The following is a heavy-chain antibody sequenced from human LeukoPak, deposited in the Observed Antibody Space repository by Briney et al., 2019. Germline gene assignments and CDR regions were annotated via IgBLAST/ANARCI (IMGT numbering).Heavy chain of an antibody. CDR1: GYSISNGYY. V-gene: IGHV4-38-2*02. CDR2: INHGGST. J-gene: IGHJ5*02. D-gene: IGHD3-10*01. Sequence: SETLSLTCTVSGYSISNGYYWGWIRRPPGKGLEWIGEINHGGSTNYNPSLKSRVTISLDTSKNQFSLKLSSVTAADTAVYYCARGITMVRGVTRGNWFDPWGQGTLVTVSS. CDR3: ARGITMVRGVTRGNWFDP.